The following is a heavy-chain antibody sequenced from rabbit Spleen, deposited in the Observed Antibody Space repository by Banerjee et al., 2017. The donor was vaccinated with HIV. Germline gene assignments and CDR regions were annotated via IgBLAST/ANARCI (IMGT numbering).Heavy chain of an antibody. CDR2: IGTGSGST. J-gene: IGHJ4*01. D-gene: IGHD1-1*01. CDR1: GFSFRGGYY. CDR3: ASGYSDIYCNF. V-gene: IGHV1S45*01. Sequence: QEQLEESGGDLVKPGASLTLTCKASGFSFRGGYYMCWVRQTPGKGLEWIGCIGTGSGSTWYASWAKGRFTIPKTSSTTVTLQMTSLTAADTATYFFASGYSDIYCNFWGPGTLVTVS.